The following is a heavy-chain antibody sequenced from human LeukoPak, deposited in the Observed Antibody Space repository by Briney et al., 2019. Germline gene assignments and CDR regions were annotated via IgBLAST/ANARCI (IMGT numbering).Heavy chain of an antibody. J-gene: IGHJ3*02. CDR1: GFTFSIYS. Sequence: GSLRLSCAASGFTFSIYSMNWVRQAPGKGLEWVSSISSSSSYIYYADSVKGRFTISRDNAKNSLYLQMNSLRAEDTAVYYCAEVLTQGSDWYFAFDIWGQGTMVTVSS. CDR3: AEVLTQGSDWYFAFDI. CDR2: ISSSSSYI. D-gene: IGHD6-13*01. V-gene: IGHV3-21*04.